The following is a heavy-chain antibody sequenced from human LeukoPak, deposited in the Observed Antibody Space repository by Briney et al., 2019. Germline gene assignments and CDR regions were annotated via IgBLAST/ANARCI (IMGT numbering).Heavy chain of an antibody. CDR1: GFTFSSYG. V-gene: IGHV3-33*01. Sequence: GGSLRLSCAASGFTFSSYGMHWVRQAPGKGLEWVAVIWYDGSNKYYADSVKGRFTISRDNSKNTLYLQMNSLRAEDTAVYYCARETWSGGLMDVWGQGTTVTVSS. CDR3: ARETWSGGLMDV. D-gene: IGHD3-3*01. CDR2: IWYDGSNK. J-gene: IGHJ6*02.